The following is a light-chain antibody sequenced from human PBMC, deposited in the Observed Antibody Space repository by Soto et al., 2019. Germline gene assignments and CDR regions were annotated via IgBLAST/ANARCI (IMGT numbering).Light chain of an antibody. J-gene: IGKJ5*01. Sequence: EILIAQSPATLSVSPGERGTLACRASQSVSSNFAWYQQKPGQAPRLLIYDGSNTATGIPARLSVSGSGTDHTLPIRSLKPEDIATCDCQQYETLPTFGQGTRLEIK. CDR2: DGS. CDR3: QQYETLPT. V-gene: IGKV3D-15*01. CDR1: QSVSSN.